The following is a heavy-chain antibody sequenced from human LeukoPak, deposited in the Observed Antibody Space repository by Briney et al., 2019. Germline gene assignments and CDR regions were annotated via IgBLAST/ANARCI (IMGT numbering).Heavy chain of an antibody. Sequence: GATVKISYKASGYTFTDYYMHWVQQAPGKGLEWMGRVDPEDGETIYAEKFQGRVTITADTSTDTAYMELSSLRSEDTAVYYCAKGIVGATRLAYWGQGTLVTVSS. V-gene: IGHV1-69-2*01. CDR3: AKGIVGATRLAY. J-gene: IGHJ4*02. CDR2: VDPEDGET. D-gene: IGHD1-26*01. CDR1: GYTFTDYY.